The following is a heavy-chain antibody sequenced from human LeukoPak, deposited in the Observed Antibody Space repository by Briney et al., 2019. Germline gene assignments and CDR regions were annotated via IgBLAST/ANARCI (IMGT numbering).Heavy chain of an antibody. CDR2: ISSSGSTI. Sequence: GGSLRLSCAASGFTFSSYWMSWVRQAPGKGLEWVSYISSSGSTIYYADSVKGRFTISRDNAKNSLYLQMNSLRAEDTAVYYCARAISVVTRNYWGQGTLVTVSS. CDR1: GFTFSSYW. J-gene: IGHJ4*02. D-gene: IGHD4-23*01. CDR3: ARAISVVTRNY. V-gene: IGHV3-48*04.